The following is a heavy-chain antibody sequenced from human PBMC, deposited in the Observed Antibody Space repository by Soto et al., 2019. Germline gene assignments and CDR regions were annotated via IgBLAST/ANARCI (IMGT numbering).Heavy chain of an antibody. V-gene: IGHV3-30-3*01. CDR3: ATSYGNAWYTY. D-gene: IGHD6-13*01. CDR2: ISYDGSNK. CDR1: GFTFSSYA. Sequence: GGSLRLSCAASGFTFSSYAMHWVRQAPGKGLEWVAVISYDGSNKYYADSVKGRFTISRDNSKNTLYLQLTSVTVADTAVYYCATSYGNAWYTYWGQGTQVTVSS. J-gene: IGHJ4*02.